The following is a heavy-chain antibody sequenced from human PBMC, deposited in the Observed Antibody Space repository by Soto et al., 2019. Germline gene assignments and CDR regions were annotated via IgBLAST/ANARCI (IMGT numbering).Heavy chain of an antibody. CDR1: GGSISSSSYY. CDR2: IYYSGST. J-gene: IGHJ5*02. Sequence: PSETLSLTCTVSGGSISSSSYYWGWIRQPPGKGLEWIGSIYYSGSTYYNPSLKSRVTISVDTSKNQFSLKLSSVTAADTAVYYCARQRNKRYCSGGSCYWNNWFDPWGQGTLVTVSS. D-gene: IGHD2-15*01. V-gene: IGHV4-39*01. CDR3: ARQRNKRYCSGGSCYWNNWFDP.